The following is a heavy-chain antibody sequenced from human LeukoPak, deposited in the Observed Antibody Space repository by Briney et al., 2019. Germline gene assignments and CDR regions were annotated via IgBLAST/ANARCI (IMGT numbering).Heavy chain of an antibody. CDR2: MNPNSGNT. D-gene: IGHD4-17*01. J-gene: IGHJ6*03. CDR3: ARGRLGDYVLWPDTEAYYYMDV. Sequence: GASVKVSCKASGYTFTSYDINWVRQATGQGLEWMGWMNPNSGNTGYAQKFQGRVTMTRNTSISTAYMELSSLRSEDTAVYYCARGRLGDYVLWPDTEAYYYMDVWGKGTTVTVSS. CDR1: GYTFTSYD. V-gene: IGHV1-8*01.